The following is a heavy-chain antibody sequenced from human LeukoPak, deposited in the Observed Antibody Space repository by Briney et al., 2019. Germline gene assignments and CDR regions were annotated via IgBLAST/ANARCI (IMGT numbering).Heavy chain of an antibody. J-gene: IGHJ4*02. Sequence: PGGSLRLSCAASGFTFSNYAMSWVRQAPGKGLEWVSYISSSTNYIYYADSVKGRFTIARYNAKNSLYLQMNSLGAEDTALYYCAKYPYRAPSGLVDYWGQGTLVTVSS. CDR3: AKYPYRAPSGLVDY. CDR2: ISSSTNYI. V-gene: IGHV3-21*01. CDR1: GFTFSNYA. D-gene: IGHD5-12*01.